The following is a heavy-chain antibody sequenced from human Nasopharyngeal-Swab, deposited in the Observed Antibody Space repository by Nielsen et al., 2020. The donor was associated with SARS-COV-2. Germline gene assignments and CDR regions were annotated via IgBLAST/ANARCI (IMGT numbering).Heavy chain of an antibody. Sequence: PGKGLEWIGSIYYSGSTYYSPSLKSRVTISVDTSKNQFSLKLSSVTAADTAVYYCARPNTPEDIVVVPAAIAFDIWGQGTMVTVSS. V-gene: IGHV4-39*01. CDR2: IYYSGST. J-gene: IGHJ3*02. CDR3: ARPNTPEDIVVVPAAIAFDI. D-gene: IGHD2-2*01.